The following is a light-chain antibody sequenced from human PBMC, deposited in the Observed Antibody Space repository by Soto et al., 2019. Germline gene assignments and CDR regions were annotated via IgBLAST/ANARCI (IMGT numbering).Light chain of an antibody. CDR1: QTVYSN. Sequence: EVVMTQSPPTLSVSPGERATLSCRASQTVYSNLAWYQQKPGQAPRLFIYGASTRATGIPARFSGSGSGTEFTLTISSLQSEDFAVYYCQQYNNWLKTFGQGTKVDI. V-gene: IGKV3-15*01. CDR2: GAS. J-gene: IGKJ1*01. CDR3: QQYNNWLKT.